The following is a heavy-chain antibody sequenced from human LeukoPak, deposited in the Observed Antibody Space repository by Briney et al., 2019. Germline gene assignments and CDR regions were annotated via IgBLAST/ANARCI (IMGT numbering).Heavy chain of an antibody. CDR2: IYHSGST. CDR3: ARKRAKFTINIVVVPAAELNWFDP. V-gene: IGHV4-38-2*01. D-gene: IGHD2-2*01. CDR1: GYSISSGYY. J-gene: IGHJ5*02. Sequence: SETLSLTCAVSGYSISSGYYWGWIRQPPGKGLEWIGSIYHSGSTYYSPSLKSRVTISVDTSKNQFSLKLSSVTAADTAVYYCARKRAKFTINIVVVPAAELNWFDPWGQGTLVTVSS.